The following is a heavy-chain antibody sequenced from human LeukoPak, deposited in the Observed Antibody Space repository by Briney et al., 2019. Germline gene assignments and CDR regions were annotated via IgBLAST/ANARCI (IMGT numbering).Heavy chain of an antibody. CDR1: GYTLTEYG. D-gene: IGHD1-26*01. CDR3: ASDQIVGDNNAFDV. Sequence: ASVKVSCKASGYTLTEYGITWVRQAPGQGLEWMGWISAYNGNTNYAQNIQGRLTMTTDTSTNTAYMELRSLTSDDTAVYYCASDQIVGDNNAFDVWGQGTMVTVSS. CDR2: ISAYNGNT. J-gene: IGHJ3*01. V-gene: IGHV1-18*01.